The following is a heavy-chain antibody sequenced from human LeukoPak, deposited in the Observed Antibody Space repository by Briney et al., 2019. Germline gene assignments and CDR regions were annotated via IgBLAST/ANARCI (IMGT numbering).Heavy chain of an antibody. CDR3: AISEDFGVVPHY. V-gene: IGHV1-69*13. D-gene: IGHD3-3*01. Sequence: SVKVSCKASGGTFSSYAISWVRQAPGQGLEWMGGIIPIFGTASYAQKFQGRVTITADESTSTASMELSSLRSEDTAVYYCAISEDFGVVPHYWGQGTLVTVSS. J-gene: IGHJ4*02. CDR1: GGTFSSYA. CDR2: IIPIFGTA.